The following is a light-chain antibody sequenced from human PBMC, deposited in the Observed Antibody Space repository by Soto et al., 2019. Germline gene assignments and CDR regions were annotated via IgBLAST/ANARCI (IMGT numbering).Light chain of an antibody. J-gene: IGKJ4*01. Sequence: EFVLTQSPGTLSLSPGERATLSCRASQSVAKNYLVWYQQKPGQAPRRLIYDASTRATGVPDRFSGSGSGTDFTLTISRLEPEDFAVYYCQQYAEAPITFGGGTKVDIK. CDR3: QQYAEAPIT. V-gene: IGKV3-20*01. CDR2: DAS. CDR1: QSVAKNY.